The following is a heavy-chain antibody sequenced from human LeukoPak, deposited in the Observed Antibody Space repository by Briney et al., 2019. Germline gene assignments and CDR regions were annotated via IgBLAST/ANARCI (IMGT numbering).Heavy chain of an antibody. V-gene: IGHV5-51*01. Sequence: RGXSLQISCQGAGSIFTSYWSGWGRQLPGKGVEWMGIIYTGESDTRYSPSFQGQVTISADKSISTAYLQWSSLKASDTAMYYCARLGGSSSINWFDPGAREPWSPSPQ. D-gene: IGHD6-6*01. CDR2: IYTGESDT. CDR1: GSIFTSYW. J-gene: IGHJ5*02. CDR3: ARLGGSSSINWFDP.